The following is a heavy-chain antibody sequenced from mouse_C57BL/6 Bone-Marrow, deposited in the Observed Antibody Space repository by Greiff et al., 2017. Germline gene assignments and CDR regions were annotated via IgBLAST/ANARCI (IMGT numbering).Heavy chain of an antibody. J-gene: IGHJ2*01. CDR3: TSDYYGSRRDYFDY. Sequence: QVQLQQPGAELVKPGASVKLSCKASGYTFTSYWMPWVKQRPGQGLEWIGMIHPNSGSTNYNEKFKSKATLTVDKSSSTAYMQLSRLTSENSAGYYCTSDYYGSRRDYFDYWGQGTTLTVSS. V-gene: IGHV1-64*01. CDR1: GYTFTSYW. D-gene: IGHD1-1*01. CDR2: IHPNSGST.